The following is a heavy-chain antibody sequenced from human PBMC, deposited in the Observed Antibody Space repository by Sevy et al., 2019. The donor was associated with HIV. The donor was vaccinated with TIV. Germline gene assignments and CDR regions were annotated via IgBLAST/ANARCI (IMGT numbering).Heavy chain of an antibody. CDR2: IHYTGTT. V-gene: IGHV4-59*01. Sequence: SETLSLTCTVSGGSISAYHWSWIRQPPGKGLEYIGYIHYTGTTNYNPSLKSRVTISVDTSKNQFSLKLSSVTAADTALYYCARDPPVRSGDDSLNWFDPWGQGTLVTVSS. CDR1: GGSISAYH. J-gene: IGHJ5*02. D-gene: IGHD5-12*01. CDR3: ARDPPVRSGDDSLNWFDP.